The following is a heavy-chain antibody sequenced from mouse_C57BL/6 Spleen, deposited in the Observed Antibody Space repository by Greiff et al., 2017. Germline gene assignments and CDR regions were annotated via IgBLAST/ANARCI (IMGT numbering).Heavy chain of an antibody. V-gene: IGHV1-20*01. D-gene: IGHD2-4*01. J-gene: IGHJ4*01. CDR1: GYSFTGYF. CDR3: ARFYDYGVDAMDY. CDR2: INPYNGDT. Sequence: VQLQQSGPELVKPGDSVKISCKASGYSFTGYFMNWVMQSHGKSLEWIGRINPYNGDTFYNQKFKGKATLTVDKSSSTAHMGLRSLTSEDSAVYYCARFYDYGVDAMDYWGRGTSGTVAA.